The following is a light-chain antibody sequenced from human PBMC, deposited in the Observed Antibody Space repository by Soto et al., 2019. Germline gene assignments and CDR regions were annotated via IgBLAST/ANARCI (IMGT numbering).Light chain of an antibody. J-gene: IGLJ1*01. CDR2: EVS. CDR3: SSYGGTSTRYV. V-gene: IGLV2-14*01. Sequence: QSALTQPASVSGSPGQSITISCTGTSSDIGGYNYVSWYQQHPGKAPKLMIYEVSNRPSGVSNRFSGSKSANTASLTISGLQAEDEADYFCSSYGGTSTRYVFGTGTKVTVL. CDR1: SSDIGGYNY.